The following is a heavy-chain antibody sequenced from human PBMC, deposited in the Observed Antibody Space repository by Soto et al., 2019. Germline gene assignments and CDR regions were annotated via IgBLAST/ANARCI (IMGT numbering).Heavy chain of an antibody. J-gene: IGHJ6*03. CDR3: ARVAYYDFWSGLNYYMDV. Sequence: GGSLRLSCAASGFTVSSNYMSWVRQAPGKGLEWVSVIYSGGSTYYADSVKGRFTISRDNSKNTLYLQMNSLRAEDTAVYYCARVAYYDFWSGLNYYMDVWGKGTTVTVSS. CDR2: IYSGGST. D-gene: IGHD3-3*01. V-gene: IGHV3-66*01. CDR1: GFTVSSNY.